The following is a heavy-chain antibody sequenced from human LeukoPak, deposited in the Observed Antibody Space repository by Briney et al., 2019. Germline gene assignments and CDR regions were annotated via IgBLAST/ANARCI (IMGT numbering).Heavy chain of an antibody. CDR1: GFTFSDYY. D-gene: IGHD3-9*01. J-gene: IGHJ4*02. CDR3: AREGSSLTGVHY. V-gene: IGHV3-11*01. Sequence: GGSLRLSCVASGFTFSDYYINWIRQAPGKGLEWASYISSSGSARYYTDSVKGRFTISRDNAKNSLYLQMNSLRAEDTAVYYCAREGSSLTGVHYWGQGTLVTVSS. CDR2: ISSSGSAR.